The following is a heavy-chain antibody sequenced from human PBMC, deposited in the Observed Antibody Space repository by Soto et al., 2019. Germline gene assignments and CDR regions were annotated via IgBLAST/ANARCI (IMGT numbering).Heavy chain of an antibody. D-gene: IGHD3-3*01. CDR3: ATDTIFGVVIGLTYDY. J-gene: IGHJ4*02. V-gene: IGHV3-30*02. Sequence: GGSLRLSCAASGFTFSSYGMHWVRQAPGKGLEWVAVIWYDGSNKYYADSVKGRFTISRDNSKNTLYLQMNSLRAEDTAVYYCATDTIFGVVIGLTYDYWGQGTLVTVSS. CDR1: GFTFSSYG. CDR2: IWYDGSNK.